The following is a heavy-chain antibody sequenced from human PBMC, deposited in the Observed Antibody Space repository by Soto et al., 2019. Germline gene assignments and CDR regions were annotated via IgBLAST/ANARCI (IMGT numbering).Heavy chain of an antibody. D-gene: IGHD6-13*01. CDR2: INPNSGGT. J-gene: IGHJ6*03. CDR3: ARGDSSSWHYYYYMDV. CDR1: GYTFTGYY. V-gene: IGHV1-2*04. Sequence: QVQLVQSGAEVKKPGASVKVSCKASGYTFTGYYMHWVRQAPGQGLEWMGWINPNSGGTNYAQKFQGWVTMTRDTYISTAYMELSRLRSDDTAVYYCARGDSSSWHYYYYMDVWGKGTTVTVSS.